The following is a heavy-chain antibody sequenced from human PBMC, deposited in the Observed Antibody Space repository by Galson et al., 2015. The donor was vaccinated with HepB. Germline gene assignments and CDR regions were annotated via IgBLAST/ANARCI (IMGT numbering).Heavy chain of an antibody. D-gene: IGHD2-15*01. CDR2: FDPEDGET. J-gene: IGHJ4*02. CDR3: ATALRYCSGGSCYEIDY. V-gene: IGHV1-24*01. CDR1: GYTLTELS. Sequence: SVKVSCKVSGYTLTELSMHWVRQAPGKGLEWMGGFDPEDGETIYAQKFQGRVTMTEDTSTDTAYMELSSLRSEDTAVYYCATALRYCSGGSCYEIDYWGQGTLVTVSS.